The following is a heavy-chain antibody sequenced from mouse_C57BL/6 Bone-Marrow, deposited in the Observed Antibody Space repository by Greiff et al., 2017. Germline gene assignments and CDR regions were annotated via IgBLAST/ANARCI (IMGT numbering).Heavy chain of an antibody. CDR2: IDPVTGGT. D-gene: IGHD4-1*01. J-gene: IGHJ1*03. Sequence: VKLQEPGAELVRPGASVTLSCKASGYTFTDYEMHWVKQTPVHGLEWIGAIDPVTGGTAYNQKFKGKAILPADKASSPAYMELRSLTSEDSAVYYGTRGASPGTCRYFSVWVTWATVTVSS. V-gene: IGHV1-15*01. CDR3: TRGASPGTCRYFSV. CDR1: GYTFTDYE.